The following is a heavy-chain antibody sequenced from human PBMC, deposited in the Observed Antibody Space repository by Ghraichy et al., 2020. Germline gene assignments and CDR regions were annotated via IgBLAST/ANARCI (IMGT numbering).Heavy chain of an antibody. D-gene: IGHD1-26*01. CDR2: IYSSGST. V-gene: IGHV4-4*09. J-gene: IGHJ5*01. CDR3: ARHGKSGNYYRQFDF. CDR1: GGSISSNY. Sequence: SETLSLTCTVSGGSISSNYWSWIRQPPGKGLEWIGYIYSSGSTNYNPSLKSRLTMSVDTSKNQFSLKLNSVTAADTAVYYCARHGKSGNYYRQFDFWGQGTLVTVSS.